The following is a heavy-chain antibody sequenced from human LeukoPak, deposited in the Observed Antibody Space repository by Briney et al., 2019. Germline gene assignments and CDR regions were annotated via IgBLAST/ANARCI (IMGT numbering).Heavy chain of an antibody. J-gene: IGHJ5*02. CDR3: VKAKQTSTGGNFEHRALDP. V-gene: IGHV3-30*18. Sequence: HGGSLRLSCAASGLTFSGYDMHWVRQAPGKGPGWVAVMSYGGQNERYADSVKGRFTVSRDNPKNTVYLEMNSLRLEDTAVYYCVKAKQTSTGGNFEHRALDPWGQGTLVTVS. CDR2: MSYGGQNE. CDR1: GLTFSGYD. D-gene: IGHD3-9*01.